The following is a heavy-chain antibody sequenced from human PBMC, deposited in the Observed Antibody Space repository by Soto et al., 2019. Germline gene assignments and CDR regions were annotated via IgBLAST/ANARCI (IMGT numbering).Heavy chain of an antibody. V-gene: IGHV4-59*01. D-gene: IGHD5-18*01. Sequence: PSETLSLTCSVSSGSLKNNYWSWVRQSPGKGLEWMGYIYYSGTTNYQPSLRSRVTISLDTTMNQFSLRLTSVTAADTAVYYCAREGEYSYGYFDTWGQGRPVTVSS. CDR3: AREGEYSYGYFDT. CDR1: SGSLKNNY. CDR2: IYYSGTT. J-gene: IGHJ4*02.